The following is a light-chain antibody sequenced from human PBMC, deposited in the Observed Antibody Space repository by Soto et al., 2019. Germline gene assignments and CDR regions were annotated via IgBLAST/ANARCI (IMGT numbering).Light chain of an antibody. CDR1: SSDIGNYDF. CDR3: SSYTTSRTRV. CDR2: EVS. V-gene: IGLV2-14*01. J-gene: IGLJ1*01. Sequence: QSALTQPASVSGSPGQSITISCTGTSSDIGNYDFVSWYQQVPGTAPKAMIYEVSSRPSGVSNRFSGSKSGNTASLTISGLQAEDEAYYYCSSYTTSRTRVFGTRTKVTVL.